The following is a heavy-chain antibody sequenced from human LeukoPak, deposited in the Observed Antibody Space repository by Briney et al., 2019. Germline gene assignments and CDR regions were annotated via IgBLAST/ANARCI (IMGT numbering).Heavy chain of an antibody. D-gene: IGHD3-10*01. Sequence: SETLSLTCTVSGGSISSYYWSWIRQPPGKGLGWIGYIFYTGSTNYNPSLRSRVTISVLTSKNRFSLKLSSVTAADTAVCYCARGGKFGSGSYWYYWGQGTLVTVSS. CDR1: GGSISSYY. CDR3: ARGGKFGSGSYWYY. CDR2: IFYTGST. J-gene: IGHJ4*02. V-gene: IGHV4-59*01.